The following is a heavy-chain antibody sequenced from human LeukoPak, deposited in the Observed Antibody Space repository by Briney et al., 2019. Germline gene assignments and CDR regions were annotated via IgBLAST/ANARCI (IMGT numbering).Heavy chain of an antibody. CDR2: ISGSGGST. D-gene: IGHD6-6*01. CDR3: ASLYSSSPGYWFDP. V-gene: IGHV3-23*01. CDR1: GFTFSSYA. Sequence: PGGSLRLSCAASGFTFSSYAMSWVRQAPGKGLEWVSAISGSGGSTYYADSVKGRFTISRDNSKNTLYLQMNSLRAEDTAVYYCASLYSSSPGYWFDPWGQGTLVTVSS. J-gene: IGHJ5*02.